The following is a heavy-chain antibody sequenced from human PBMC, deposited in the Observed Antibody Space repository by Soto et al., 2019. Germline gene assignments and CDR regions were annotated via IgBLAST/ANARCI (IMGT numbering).Heavy chain of an antibody. CDR2: IYTGGGT. J-gene: IGHJ6*02. D-gene: IGHD6-19*01. Sequence: GGSLRLSCAASGLTVSSNYMNWVRQAPGKGLEWVSLIYTGGGTYYADSVKGRFTVSRDNSKNTLYLQMNSLRAEDTAVYYCARMGQWRVPGDYYYGMDVWGQGTSVTVSS. CDR3: ARMGQWRVPGDYYYGMDV. CDR1: GLTVSSNY. V-gene: IGHV3-53*01.